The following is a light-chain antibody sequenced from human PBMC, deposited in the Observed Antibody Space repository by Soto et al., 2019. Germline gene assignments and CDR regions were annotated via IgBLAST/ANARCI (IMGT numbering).Light chain of an antibody. CDR3: CSYAGSSSYV. V-gene: IGLV2-23*02. Sequence: QSVLTPPCPGAGASWPSIPILFPGTSSDFGSYNLVSWCQQHPGKAPKLMIYEVSKRPSGVSNRFSGSKSGNTASLTISGLQAEDEADYYCCSYAGSSSYVYGTGTKVSVL. J-gene: IGLJ1*01. CDR1: SSDFGSYNL. CDR2: EVS.